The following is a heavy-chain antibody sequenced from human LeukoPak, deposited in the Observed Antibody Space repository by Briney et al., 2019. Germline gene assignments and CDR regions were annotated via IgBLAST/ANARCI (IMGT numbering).Heavy chain of an antibody. CDR2: IYTSGDT. V-gene: IGHV4-61*02. Sequence: SETLSLTCTVSGGSISTGDYYWSWIRQPAGKELEWIGRIYTSGDTIYNSSLKSRVTISVDTSKNQFSLKLSSVTAADTAVYYCARGYGYNNYGADYFDYWGQGTLVTVSS. D-gene: IGHD5-24*01. CDR1: GGSISTGDYY. CDR3: ARGYGYNNYGADYFDY. J-gene: IGHJ4*02.